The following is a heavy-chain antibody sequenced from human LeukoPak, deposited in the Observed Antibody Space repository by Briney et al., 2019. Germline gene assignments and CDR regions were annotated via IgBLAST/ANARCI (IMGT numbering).Heavy chain of an antibody. CDR2: IYYSGST. CDR3: ARAAVAARWFDP. J-gene: IGHJ5*02. D-gene: IGHD6-19*01. V-gene: IGHV4-39*07. CDR1: GGSISSSRYF. Sequence: SETLSLTCTVSGGSISSSRYFWDWIRQPPGKGLEWIGNIYYSGSTYYNPSLKSRVTISVDKSKNQFSLKLSSVTAADTAVYYCARAAVAARWFDPWGQGTLVTVSS.